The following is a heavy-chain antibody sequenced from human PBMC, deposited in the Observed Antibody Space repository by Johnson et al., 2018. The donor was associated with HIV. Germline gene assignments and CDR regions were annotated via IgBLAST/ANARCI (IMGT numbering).Heavy chain of an antibody. D-gene: IGHD6-13*01. CDR1: GFIFSSYW. V-gene: IGHV3-7*03. CDR3: AKGGGSSWSDAFDI. J-gene: IGHJ3*02. Sequence: VQLVESGGGLVQPGGSLRLSCAASGFIFSSYWMSWVRQAPGRGLEWVANIKQDGSGKTYVDSVKGRFTISRDNAKYPLYLQMNSLSAEDTDVYYCAKGGGSSWSDAFDIWGQGTMVTVSS. CDR2: IKQDGSGK.